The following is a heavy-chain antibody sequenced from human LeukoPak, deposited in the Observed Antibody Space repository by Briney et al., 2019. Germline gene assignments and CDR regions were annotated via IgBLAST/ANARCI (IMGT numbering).Heavy chain of an antibody. Sequence: GGSLRLSCLASGFTFSSYAMHWVRQAPGKGLEYVSAISSNGGSTYYADSVKGRFTISRDNSKNTLYLQMSSLRAEDTAVYYCVKDSGRRAPTLDYWGQGTLVTVSS. CDR2: ISSNGGST. CDR3: VKDSGRRAPTLDY. D-gene: IGHD6-19*01. V-gene: IGHV3-64D*06. CDR1: GFTFSSYA. J-gene: IGHJ4*02.